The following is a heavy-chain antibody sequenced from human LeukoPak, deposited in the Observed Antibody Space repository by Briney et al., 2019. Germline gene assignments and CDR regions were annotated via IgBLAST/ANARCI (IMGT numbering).Heavy chain of an antibody. CDR3: ARERQSSSWSHFDY. D-gene: IGHD6-13*01. Sequence: TGGSLRLSCAASGFTVSSNYMSWVRQAPGKGLEWVSVIYSGGSTYYADSVKGRFTISRDNSKNTLYLQMNSLRAEDTAVYYCARERQSSSWSHFDYWGQGTLVTVSS. V-gene: IGHV3-66*01. CDR1: GFTVSSNY. CDR2: IYSGGST. J-gene: IGHJ4*02.